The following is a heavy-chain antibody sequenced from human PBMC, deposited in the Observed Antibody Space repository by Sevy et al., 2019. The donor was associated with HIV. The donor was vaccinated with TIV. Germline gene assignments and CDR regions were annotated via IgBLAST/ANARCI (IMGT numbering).Heavy chain of an antibody. D-gene: IGHD2-2*01. J-gene: IGHJ1*01. Sequence: GGSLRLSCAASGLTFSSYWMTWVRQAPGKGLEWVAKINQGGSQEYYVASVKGRFTISRDNAKNSRYLQMNSLGAEDTAVYYCTSILPAGVPAEYFQHWGQGTLVTVSS. CDR1: GLTFSSYW. CDR3: TSILPAGVPAEYFQH. CDR2: INQGGSQE. V-gene: IGHV3-7*01.